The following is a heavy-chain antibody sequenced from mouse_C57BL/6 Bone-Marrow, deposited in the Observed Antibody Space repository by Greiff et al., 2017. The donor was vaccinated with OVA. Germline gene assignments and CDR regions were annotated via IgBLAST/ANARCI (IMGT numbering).Heavy chain of an antibody. D-gene: IGHD2-2*01. CDR2: IDPSDSYT. CDR1: GYTFTSYW. Sequence: VKLQQPGAELVKPGASVKLSCKASGYTFTSYWMQWVKQRPGQGLEWIGEIDPSDSYTNYNQKFKGKATLTVDTSSSTAYMQLSSLTSEDSAVYYCARGDGYDEFAYWGQGTLVTVSA. J-gene: IGHJ3*01. V-gene: IGHV1-50*01. CDR3: ARGDGYDEFAY.